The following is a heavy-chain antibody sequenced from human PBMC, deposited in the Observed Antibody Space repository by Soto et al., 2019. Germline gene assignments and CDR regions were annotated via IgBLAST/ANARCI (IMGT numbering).Heavy chain of an antibody. D-gene: IGHD3-10*01. CDR1: GDSVSSNSAA. J-gene: IGHJ6*02. CDR3: ARGGRYYGSGSYSDYYYGMDV. Sequence: SQTLSLTCAISGDSVSSNSAAWNWIRQSPSRGLEWLGRTYYRSKWYNDYAVSVKSRITISPDTSKNQFSLQLNSVTPEDTAVYYCARGGRYYGSGSYSDYYYGMDVWGQGTTVTVSS. V-gene: IGHV6-1*01. CDR2: TYYRSKWYN.